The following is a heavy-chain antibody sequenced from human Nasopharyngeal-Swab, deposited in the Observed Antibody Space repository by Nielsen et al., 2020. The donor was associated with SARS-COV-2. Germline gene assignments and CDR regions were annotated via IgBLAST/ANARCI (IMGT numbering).Heavy chain of an antibody. Sequence: GGSLRLSCAASGFTVSSNYMSWVRQAPGKGLEWVSVIYSGGSTYYADSVKGRFTISRDNSKNTLYLQMTSLRAEDTAVYYCARGADFWSGYQALYYFDYWGQGTLVTVSS. D-gene: IGHD3-3*01. CDR2: IYSGGST. J-gene: IGHJ4*02. CDR1: GFTVSSNY. V-gene: IGHV3-66*01. CDR3: ARGADFWSGYQALYYFDY.